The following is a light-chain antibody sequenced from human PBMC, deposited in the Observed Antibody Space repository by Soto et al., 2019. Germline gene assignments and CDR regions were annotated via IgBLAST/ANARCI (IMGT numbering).Light chain of an antibody. CDR2: GAS. CDR3: QQYNSWPPYT. CDR1: ESVSSN. Sequence: EIVMTQSPDTLSVSPWERATVSCRASESVSSNLAWYQQKAGQAPRLLIYGASTRATGIPARFSGSGSGTEFTLTISTLQSEDVAIYYCQQYNSWPPYTFGQGTKVDIK. J-gene: IGKJ2*01. V-gene: IGKV3-15*01.